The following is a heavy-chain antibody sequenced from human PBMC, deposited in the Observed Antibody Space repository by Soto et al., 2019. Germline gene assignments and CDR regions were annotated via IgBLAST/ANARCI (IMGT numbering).Heavy chain of an antibody. J-gene: IGHJ6*03. V-gene: IGHV3-23*01. Sequence: EVQLLESGGGLVQPGGTLRLSCAASGFTFSSYAMSWVRQAPGKGLDCVSAISGSGGSTYYADSVKGRFTISRDNSKNILYLHMNSLRAEDTAVYYCANLFYDFIWGSYRSPMDVWGKGTTVAVSS. CDR1: GFTFSSYA. D-gene: IGHD3-16*02. CDR3: ANLFYDFIWGSYRSPMDV. CDR2: ISGSGGST.